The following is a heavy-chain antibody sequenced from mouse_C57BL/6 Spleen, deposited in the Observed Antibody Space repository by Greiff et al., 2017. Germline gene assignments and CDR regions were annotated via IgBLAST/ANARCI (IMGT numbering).Heavy chain of an antibody. V-gene: IGHV1-55*01. D-gene: IGHD1-1*01. CDR3: ARFTTHYYAMDY. CDR2: IYPGSGST. Sequence: QVQLKQSGAELVKPGASVKMSCKASGYTFTSYWITWVKQRPGQGLEWIGDIYPGSGSTNYNEKFKSKATLTVDTSSSTAYMQLSSLTSEDSAVYYCARFTTHYYAMDYWGQGTSVTVSS. CDR1: GYTFTSYW. J-gene: IGHJ4*01.